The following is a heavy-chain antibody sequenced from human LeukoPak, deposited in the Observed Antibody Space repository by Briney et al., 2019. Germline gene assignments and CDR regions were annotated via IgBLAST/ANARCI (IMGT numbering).Heavy chain of an antibody. Sequence: SETLSLTCTVSGGSISSSSYYWSWIRQPAGKGLEWIGRIYTSGSTNYNPSLKSRVTMSVDTSKNQFSLKLSSVTAADTAVYYCARHGLGVVVPAATIPTVAGNPFDPWGQGTLVTVSS. CDR1: GGSISSSSYY. J-gene: IGHJ5*02. CDR3: ARHGLGVVVPAATIPTVAGNPFDP. D-gene: IGHD2-2*01. V-gene: IGHV4-61*02. CDR2: IYTSGST.